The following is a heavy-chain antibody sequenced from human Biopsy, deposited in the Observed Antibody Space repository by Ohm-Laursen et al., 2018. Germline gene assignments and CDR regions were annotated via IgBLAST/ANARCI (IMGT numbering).Heavy chain of an antibody. CDR3: ARGPHSGSHSCFDY. V-gene: IGHV1-69*01. Sequence: SSVKVSCKASGGTFINYAISWVRQAPGQGLEWMGGIITMFGTANYAQMFQGRVTISADESTSTSYMELSRLTTEDTAIYYCARGPHSGSHSCFDYWGRGTLVTVSS. CDR1: GGTFINYA. CDR2: IITMFGTA. D-gene: IGHD1-26*01. J-gene: IGHJ4*02.